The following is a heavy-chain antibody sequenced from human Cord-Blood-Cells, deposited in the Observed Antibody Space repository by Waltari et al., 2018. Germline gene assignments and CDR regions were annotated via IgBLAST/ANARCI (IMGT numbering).Heavy chain of an antibody. V-gene: IGHV1-3*01. CDR1: GYTFTSYA. D-gene: IGHD6-13*01. CDR3: ARGDIAAAGLDY. J-gene: IGHJ4*02. Sequence: QVQLVQSGAEGKKPGAPVKVSCKASGYTFTSYAWHWVRQAPGQRLEWMGWINAGNGNTKYSQKFQGRVTITRDTSASTAYMELSSLRSEDTAVYYCARGDIAAAGLDYWGQGTLVTASS. CDR2: INAGNGNT.